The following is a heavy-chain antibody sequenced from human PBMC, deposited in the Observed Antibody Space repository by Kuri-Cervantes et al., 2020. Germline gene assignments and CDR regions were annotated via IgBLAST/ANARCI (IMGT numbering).Heavy chain of an antibody. V-gene: IGHV4-34*01. J-gene: IGHJ5*02. CDR3: ARHSAGPHPYQLLGLGWFDP. Sequence: SQTLSLTCAVYGGSFSGYYWSWIRQPPGKGLEWIGEINHSGSTNYNPSLKSRVTISVDTSKNQFSLKLSSVTAADTAVYYCARHSAGPHPYQLLGLGWFDPWGQGTLVTVSS. CDR1: GGSFSGYY. D-gene: IGHD2-2*01. CDR2: INHSGST.